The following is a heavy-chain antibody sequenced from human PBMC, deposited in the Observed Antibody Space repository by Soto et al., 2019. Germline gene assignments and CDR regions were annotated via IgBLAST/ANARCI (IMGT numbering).Heavy chain of an antibody. CDR3: ARVGCTNGVCSPPYYYYGMDV. CDR2: INPSGGST. V-gene: IGHV1-46*01. CDR1: GYTFTSYY. D-gene: IGHD2-8*01. J-gene: IGHJ6*02. Sequence: ASVKVSCTASGYTFTSYYMHWVRQAPGQGLEWMGIINPSGGSTSYAQKFQGRVTMTRDTSTSTVYMELSSLRSEDTAVYYCARVGCTNGVCSPPYYYYGMDVWGQGTTVTVSS.